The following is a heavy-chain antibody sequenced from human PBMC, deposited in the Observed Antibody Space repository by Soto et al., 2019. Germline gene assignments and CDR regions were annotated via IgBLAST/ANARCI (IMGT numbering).Heavy chain of an antibody. CDR2: MYYSGST. J-gene: IGHJ4*02. Sequence: QLQLQESGPGLVKPSETLSLTCTVSGGSISSSSYYWGWIRQPPGKGLEWIGSMYYSGSTYYNPSPKSRGTNSLDTSKTQFSLQLSSVTAPDTAVYYCAGHRRYSSGWPLDYGGQGALVTVSS. CDR3: AGHRRYSSGWPLDY. V-gene: IGHV4-39*01. CDR1: GGSISSSSYY. D-gene: IGHD6-19*01.